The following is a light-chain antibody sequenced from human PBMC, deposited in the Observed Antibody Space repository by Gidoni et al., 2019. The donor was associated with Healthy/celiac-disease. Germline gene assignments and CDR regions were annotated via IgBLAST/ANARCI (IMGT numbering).Light chain of an antibody. Sequence: EIVLTQSPATLSLSPGERATLSCRASQSVSSSLAWYQQRPGQAPRLLIYDASNRATGIPARFSGGGSGTDFTLTISSLEPEDSAVYYCQQRSNWPPGYTFGQGTKLEIK. CDR2: DAS. CDR1: QSVSSS. J-gene: IGKJ2*01. V-gene: IGKV3-11*01. CDR3: QQRSNWPPGYT.